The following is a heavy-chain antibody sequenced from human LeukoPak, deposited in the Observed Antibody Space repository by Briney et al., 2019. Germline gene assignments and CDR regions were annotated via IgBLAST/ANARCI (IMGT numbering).Heavy chain of an antibody. CDR1: GGSISSYY. Sequence: SETLSLTCTVSGGSISSYYWSWIRQPPGKGLEWIGYIYYSGSTNYNPSLKSRVTISVDTSKNQFSLKLSSVTAADTAVYYCARANSGYDDYFDYWGQGTLVTVSS. CDR2: IYYSGST. V-gene: IGHV4-59*01. CDR3: ARANSGYDDYFDY. D-gene: IGHD5-12*01. J-gene: IGHJ4*02.